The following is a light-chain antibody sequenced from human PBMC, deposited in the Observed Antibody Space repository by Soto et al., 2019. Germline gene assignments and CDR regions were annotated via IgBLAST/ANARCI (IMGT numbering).Light chain of an antibody. CDR3: QQYNNWPPLT. CDR1: QSVSSN. CDR2: GAS. Sequence: EIVMTQSPATLSVSPGERVTLSCRASQSVSSNVAWYQQKPGQVPRLLIYGASTSATGIPARFSGSGSWTEFTLTISSLQSEDFAVYYCQQYNNWPPLTFGGGTKVEI. J-gene: IGKJ4*01. V-gene: IGKV3-15*01.